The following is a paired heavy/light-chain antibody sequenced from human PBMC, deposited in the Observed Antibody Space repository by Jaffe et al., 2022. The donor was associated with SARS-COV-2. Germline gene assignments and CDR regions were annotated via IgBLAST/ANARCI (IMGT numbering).Heavy chain of an antibody. CDR2: IRGRGSIT. Sequence: EVQLLESGGGLVQPGGFLRLSCAASGFIFNNYAMTWVRQAPGKGLEWVSGIRGRGSITYYADSVKGRFTISRDNAKNILFLQMSDLRAEDTATYYCAKDKCIWGICYGMDVWGQGTTVTVSS. CDR3: AKDKCIWGICYGMDV. J-gene: IGHJ6*02. D-gene: IGHD3-16*01. V-gene: IGHV3-23*01. CDR1: GFIFNNYA.
Light chain of an antibody. Sequence: QSALTQPPSASGSHGQSITISCTGTSSDIGAYDYVSWYQQYPGKAPKLMIYEVTKRPSGVPDRFSGSKSGNTASLTVSGLQAEDEADYYCTSYAGSNTFVIFGGGTKLTVL. J-gene: IGLJ2*01. CDR3: TSYAGSNTFVI. CDR1: SSDIGAYDY. V-gene: IGLV2-8*01. CDR2: EVT.